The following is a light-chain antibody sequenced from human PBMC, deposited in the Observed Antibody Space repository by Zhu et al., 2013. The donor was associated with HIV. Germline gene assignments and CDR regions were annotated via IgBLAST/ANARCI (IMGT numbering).Light chain of an antibody. V-gene: IGKV1-13*02. Sequence: AIQMTQSPSSLSASVGDRVTITCRASQGIRNDLGWYQQKPGKAPKLLIYDASSLESGVPSRFSGSGSGTDFTLTISSLQPEDFATYYCQQFISYPLTFGGGTKVEIK. CDR1: QGIRND. CDR2: DAS. CDR3: QQFISYPLT. J-gene: IGKJ4*01.